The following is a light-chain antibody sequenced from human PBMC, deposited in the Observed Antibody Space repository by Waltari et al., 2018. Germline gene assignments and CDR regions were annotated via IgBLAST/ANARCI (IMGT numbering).Light chain of an antibody. V-gene: IGLV3-1*01. CDR1: KLGDKY. CDR2: QDN. Sequence: SFELIQPPSESVSPGQTASVSCSGEKLGDKYVYWYQQKPGQSHMLVMFQDNKRPSGIPERFSGSNSGNTATLTISETQAIDEADYYCLAWDSNVAVFGRGTKVTVL. J-gene: IGLJ3*02. CDR3: LAWDSNVAV.